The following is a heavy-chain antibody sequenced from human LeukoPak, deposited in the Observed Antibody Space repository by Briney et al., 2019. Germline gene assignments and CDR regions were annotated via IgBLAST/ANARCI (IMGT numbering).Heavy chain of an antibody. CDR1: RFTFSSYA. CDR2: ISGSGGST. J-gene: IGHJ4*02. Sequence: GGSLRLSCAASRFTFSSYAMSWVRQAPGKGLEWVSAISGSGGSTYYADSVKGRFTISRDNSKNTLYLQMNSLRAEDTAVYYCAKDCRRYYYDSSGCFDYWGQGTLVTVSS. V-gene: IGHV3-23*01. D-gene: IGHD3-22*01. CDR3: AKDCRRYYYDSSGCFDY.